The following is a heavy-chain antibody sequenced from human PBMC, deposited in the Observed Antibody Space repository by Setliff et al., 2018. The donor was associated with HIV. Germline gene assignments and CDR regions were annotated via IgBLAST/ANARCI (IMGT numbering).Heavy chain of an antibody. V-gene: IGHV1-69*05. CDR2: IIPIFGTA. Sequence: SVKVSCKASGGPFSSYAISWVRQAPGQGLEWMGGIIPIFGTANYAQKFQGRVTVTTGESTSTAYMELSSLRSEDTAVYYCASGYSYGPPYYYYGMDVWGQGTTVTVSS. CDR1: GGPFSSYA. D-gene: IGHD5-18*01. J-gene: IGHJ6*02. CDR3: ASGYSYGPPYYYYGMDV.